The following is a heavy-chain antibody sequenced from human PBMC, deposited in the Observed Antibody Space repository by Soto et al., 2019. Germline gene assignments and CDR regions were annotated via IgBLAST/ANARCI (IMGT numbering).Heavy chain of an antibody. J-gene: IGHJ4*01. V-gene: IGHV4-61*08. CDR2: IYYSGST. CDR3: ARGQWLFDY. Sequence: SRGYDGSWIRQPPGKGLEWIGYIYYSGSTNYNPSLKSRVTISVDTSKNQFSLKLSSVTAADTAVYYCARGQWLFDYWVHGTPVTVSS. D-gene: IGHD6-19*01. CDR1: SRGYD.